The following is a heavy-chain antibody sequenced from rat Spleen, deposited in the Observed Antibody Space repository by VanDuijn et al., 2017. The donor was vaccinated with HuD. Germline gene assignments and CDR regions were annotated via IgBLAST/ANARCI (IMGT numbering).Heavy chain of an antibody. CDR3: AENNSGYLDY. Sequence: QVQLKESGPGLVQPSQTLSLTCTVSGFSLTSYHVSWVRQAPGKGLEWMGIIWGDGSTNYNSALKSRLSISRDTSKSQVFLTMNSLQTDDTAVYYCAENNSGYLDYWGQGVMVTVSS. J-gene: IGHJ2*01. D-gene: IGHD4-3*01. V-gene: IGHV2-77*01. CDR2: IWGDGST. CDR1: GFSLTSYH.